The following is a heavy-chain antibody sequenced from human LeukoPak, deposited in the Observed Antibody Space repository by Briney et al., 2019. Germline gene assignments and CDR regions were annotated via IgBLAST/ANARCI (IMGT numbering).Heavy chain of an antibody. Sequence: PGRSLRLSCAASGFTFSSYAMHWVRQAPGKGLEWVAVISYDGGNKYYADSVKGRFTISRDNSKNTVYLQMNSLRAEDTAAYYCAKDKAAWPSYALDYWGQGTLVTVSS. CDR3: AKDKAAWPSYALDY. CDR2: ISYDGGNK. D-gene: IGHD2-2*01. V-gene: IGHV3-30-3*01. J-gene: IGHJ4*02. CDR1: GFTFSSYA.